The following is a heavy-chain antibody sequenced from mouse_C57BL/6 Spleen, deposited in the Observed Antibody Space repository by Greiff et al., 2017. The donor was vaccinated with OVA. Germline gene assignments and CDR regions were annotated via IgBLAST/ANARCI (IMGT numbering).Heavy chain of an antibody. Sequence: EVQLQQSGPELVKPGASVKISCKASGYTFTDYYMNWVKQSHGKSLEWIGDINPNNGGTSYNQKFKGKATLTVDKSSSTAYMELRSLTSEDSAVYYCARGDDYDVFDYWGQGTTLTVSS. V-gene: IGHV1-26*01. J-gene: IGHJ2*01. D-gene: IGHD2-4*01. CDR2: INPNNGGT. CDR1: GYTFTDYY. CDR3: ARGDDYDVFDY.